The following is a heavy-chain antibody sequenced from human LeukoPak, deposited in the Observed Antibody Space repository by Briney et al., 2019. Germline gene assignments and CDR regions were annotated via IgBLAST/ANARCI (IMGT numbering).Heavy chain of an antibody. CDR2: IIPIFGIA. Sequence: SVKVSCKASGGTFSSYAISWVRQAPGQGLEWMVRIIPIFGIANYAQKFQGRVTITADKSTSTAYMELSSLRSEDTAVYYCARVSANSSGWDTFYYGMDVWGQGTTVTVSS. J-gene: IGHJ6*02. D-gene: IGHD6-19*01. CDR3: ARVSANSSGWDTFYYGMDV. V-gene: IGHV1-69*04. CDR1: GGTFSSYA.